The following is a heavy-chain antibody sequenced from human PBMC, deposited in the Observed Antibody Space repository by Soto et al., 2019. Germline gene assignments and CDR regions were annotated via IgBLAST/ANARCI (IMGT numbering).Heavy chain of an antibody. Sequence: QVQLVQSGAEVKKPGSSVKVSCKASGGTFSSYAISCVRQAPGQGLEWMGGIIPIFGTANYAQKFQGRVTCAADASTITAYMELRSLRSEDTAVYYGARESRYCSGGSCYFLPGIDYWGQGTLVSVSS. CDR2: IIPIFGTA. CDR1: GGTFSSYA. D-gene: IGHD2-15*01. J-gene: IGHJ4*02. CDR3: ARESRYCSGGSCYFLPGIDY. V-gene: IGHV1-69*12.